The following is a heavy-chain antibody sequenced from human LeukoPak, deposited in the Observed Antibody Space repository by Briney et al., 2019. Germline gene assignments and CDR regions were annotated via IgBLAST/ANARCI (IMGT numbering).Heavy chain of an antibody. CDR2: ISYDGSNK. V-gene: IGHV3-30-3*01. CDR3: ARTGREFDY. Sequence: GGSLRLSCAASGFSFSSYAMHWVRQAPGKGLEWVAVISYDGSNKYYADSVKGRFTISRDNSKNTLYLQMNSLRAEDTAVYYCARTGREFDYWGQGTLVTVSS. J-gene: IGHJ4*02. CDR1: GFSFSSYA.